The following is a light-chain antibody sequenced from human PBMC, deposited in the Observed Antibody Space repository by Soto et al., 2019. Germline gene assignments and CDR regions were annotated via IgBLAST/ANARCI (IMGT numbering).Light chain of an antibody. CDR3: SAHTVRSTGV. CDR2: DVT. V-gene: IGLV2-14*03. Sequence: QSALTQPASVSGSPGQSITISCTGTSNDVGGDDYVSWYQQYPGKAPKLMIYDVTNRPSGVSILFSGSKSGNTASLTISGLQAEDEADYYCSAHTVRSTGVFGTGTTLTVL. CDR1: SNDVGGDDY. J-gene: IGLJ1*01.